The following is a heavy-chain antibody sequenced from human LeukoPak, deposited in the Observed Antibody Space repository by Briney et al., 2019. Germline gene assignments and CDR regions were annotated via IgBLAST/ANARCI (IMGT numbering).Heavy chain of an antibody. Sequence: SETLSLTCAVSGYSITSGDQWGWIRQAPGKGLEWIGSRYHGGDTYANPSLKSRVTLSVDTSKNQFSLNLRSVTAPDTAVYYCPRVYSSGWPFDYWAREPWSPPPQ. CDR1: GYSITSGDQ. V-gene: IGHV4-38-2*01. J-gene: IGHJ4*02. D-gene: IGHD6-19*01. CDR2: RYHGGDT. CDR3: PRVYSSGWPFDY.